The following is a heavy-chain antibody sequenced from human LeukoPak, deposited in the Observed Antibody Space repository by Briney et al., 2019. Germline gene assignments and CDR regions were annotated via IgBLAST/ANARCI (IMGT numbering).Heavy chain of an antibody. Sequence: GASVKVSCKASGYTFTSYYMHWVRQAPGQGLEWMGIINPSGGSTSYAQKFQGRVTMTRDMSTSTVYMELSSLRSEDTAVYYCASHHPNYYDSSGPLYYYYCYMDVSGKGTPVTVSS. CDR1: GYTFTSYY. CDR2: INPSGGST. J-gene: IGHJ6*03. D-gene: IGHD3-22*01. V-gene: IGHV1-46*01. CDR3: ASHHPNYYDSSGPLYYYYCYMDV.